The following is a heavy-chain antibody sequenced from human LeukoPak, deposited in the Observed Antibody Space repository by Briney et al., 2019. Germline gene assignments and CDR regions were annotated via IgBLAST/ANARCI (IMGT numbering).Heavy chain of an antibody. D-gene: IGHD2-15*01. CDR2: IIPIFGTA. J-gene: IGHJ6*02. V-gene: IGHV1-69*13. CDR1: GGTFSSYA. CDR3: ARAGGRYYYYYGMDV. Sequence: ASVKVSCKASGGTFSSYAISWVRQAPGQGLEWMGGIIPIFGTANYAQKFQGRVTITADESTSTAYMELSSLRSEDTAVYYCARAGGRYYYYYGMDVWGQGTTVTVSS.